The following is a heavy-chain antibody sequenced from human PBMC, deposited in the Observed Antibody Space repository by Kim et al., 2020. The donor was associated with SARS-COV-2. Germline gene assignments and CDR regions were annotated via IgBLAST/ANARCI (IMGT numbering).Heavy chain of an antibody. CDR3: ARDSLGDSSGYYYYYFDY. V-gene: IGHV3-53*01. CDR2: IYSGGST. J-gene: IGHJ4*02. Sequence: GGSLRLSCAASGFTVSSNYMSWVRQAPGKGLEWVSVIYSGGSTYYADSVKGRFTISRDNSKNTLYLQMNSLRAEDTAVYYCARDSLGDSSGYYYYYFDYWGQGTLVTVSS. D-gene: IGHD3-22*01. CDR1: GFTVSSNY.